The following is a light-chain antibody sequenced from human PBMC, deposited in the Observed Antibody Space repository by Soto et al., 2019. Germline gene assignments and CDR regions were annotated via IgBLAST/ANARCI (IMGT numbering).Light chain of an antibody. V-gene: IGKV1-5*03. CDR3: QQYNTYPLT. Sequence: DIQMTQSPSTLSASVGDSVTITFRASQSISPWLAWYQQKPGKDPTLLIYKASSLEVGVPSRFSGSGSGTDFNITISSLQPDDFATYYCQQYNTYPLTFGGGTTVEIK. J-gene: IGKJ4*01. CDR1: QSISPW. CDR2: KAS.